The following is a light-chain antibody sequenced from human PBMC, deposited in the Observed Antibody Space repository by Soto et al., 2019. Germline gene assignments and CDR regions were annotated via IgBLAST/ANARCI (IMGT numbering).Light chain of an antibody. CDR1: QTGTGA. J-gene: IGKJ2*01. CDR2: GAS. V-gene: IGKV3-15*01. CDR3: QQYNDWPPYT. Sequence: EVLMTQSPATLSVSPGERATLSCRASQTGTGALAWYQQKPGQAPRLLIYGASTRASRIPDRFSGGESGTEFTLTSSSLQSEAFAVYYCQQYNDWPPYTFGQGTNVEIK.